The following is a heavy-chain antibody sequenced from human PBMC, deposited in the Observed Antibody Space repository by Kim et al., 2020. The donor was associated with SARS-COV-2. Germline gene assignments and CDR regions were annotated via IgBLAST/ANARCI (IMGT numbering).Heavy chain of an antibody. J-gene: IGHJ6*02. CDR2: IKQDGSEK. V-gene: IGHV3-7*01. CDR3: ARDLRTAMAYPYYYYGMDV. D-gene: IGHD5-18*01. Sequence: GGSLRLSCAASGFTFSSYWMSWVRQAPGKGLEWVANIKQDGSEKYYVDSVKGRFTISRDNAKNSLYLQMNSLRAEDTAVYYCARDLRTAMAYPYYYYGMDVWGQGTTVTVSS. CDR1: GFTFSSYW.